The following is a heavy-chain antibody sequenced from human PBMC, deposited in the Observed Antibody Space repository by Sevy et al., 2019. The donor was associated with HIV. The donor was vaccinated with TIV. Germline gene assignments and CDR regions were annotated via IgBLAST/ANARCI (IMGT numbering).Heavy chain of an antibody. J-gene: IGHJ4*02. CDR1: GITFSNYG. D-gene: IGHD6-19*01. CDR3: SRESGSDWYLDY. V-gene: IGHV3-33*01. CDR2: IFSDGSTT. Sequence: GGSLRLSCAVSGITFSNYGMHWVRQAPGRGLEWVAVIFSDGSTTYYADSVKGRFTISRDNSKNTLYLQMHSLRVEDTGVYYCSRESGSDWYLDYWGQRTLVTVSS.